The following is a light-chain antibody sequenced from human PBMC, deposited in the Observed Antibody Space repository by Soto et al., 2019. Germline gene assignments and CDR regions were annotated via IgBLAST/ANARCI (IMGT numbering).Light chain of an antibody. V-gene: IGKV3-11*01. CDR2: GAS. J-gene: IGKJ4*01. Sequence: EIVMTHSPATLSVSPGERATLSCRASQSVSSNLAWYQQKPGQAPRLLIYGASNRATGIPARFSGSGSGIDFTLTISSLEPEDFAVYYCQQRSNWPLTFGGGTKVDIK. CDR3: QQRSNWPLT. CDR1: QSVSSN.